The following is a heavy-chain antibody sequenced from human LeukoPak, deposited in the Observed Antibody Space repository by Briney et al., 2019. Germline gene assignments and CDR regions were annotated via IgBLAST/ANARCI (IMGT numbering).Heavy chain of an antibody. CDR3: ARQFYYFDF. CDR2: IKQDGSGT. CDR1: GFPFKSYY. J-gene: IGHJ4*02. V-gene: IGHV3-7*03. Sequence: GGSLRLSCAASGFPFKSYYMSWVRQAPGKGLEWVANIKQDGSGTYYVDSVKGRFTISRDNARNSLFLQMNSLRAEDTAVYYCARQFYYFDFWGQGTLVTVSS. D-gene: IGHD3-3*01.